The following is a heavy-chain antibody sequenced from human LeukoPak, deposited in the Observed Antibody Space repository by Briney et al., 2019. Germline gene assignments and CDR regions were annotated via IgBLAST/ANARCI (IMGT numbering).Heavy chain of an antibody. CDR3: AKLVRRDGYSCFDY. D-gene: IGHD5-24*01. CDR1: GGSISSYY. V-gene: IGHV4-59*08. CDR2: IYGSGST. J-gene: IGHJ4*02. Sequence: SETLSLTCTVSGGSISSYYWSWIRQPPGKGLEWIGYIYGSGSTKYNPSLRSRVTISGDTSKNQFSLKLRSVTAADTAVYYCAKLVRRDGYSCFDYWGQGTLVTVSS.